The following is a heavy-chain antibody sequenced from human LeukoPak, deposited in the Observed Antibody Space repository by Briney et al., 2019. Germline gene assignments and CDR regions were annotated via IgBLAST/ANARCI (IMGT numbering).Heavy chain of an antibody. Sequence: SETLSLTCTVSGYSISSGYYWGWIRQPPGKGLEWIGYIYYSGSTNYNPSLKSRVTISVDTSKNQFSLTLSSVTAADTAVYYCARHVYGEGMVVWGKGTTVTVSS. V-gene: IGHV4-38-2*02. CDR1: GYSISSGYY. CDR3: ARHVYGEGMVV. J-gene: IGHJ6*04. CDR2: IYYSGST. D-gene: IGHD4-17*01.